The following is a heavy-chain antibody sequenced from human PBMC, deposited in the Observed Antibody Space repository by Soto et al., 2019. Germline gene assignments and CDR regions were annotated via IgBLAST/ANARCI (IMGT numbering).Heavy chain of an antibody. CDR1: GYTFSSYA. CDR3: ARLRFSYYYSGMDV. D-gene: IGHD3-16*01. Sequence: GGSLRLSCAASGYTFSSYALGWARPASGKGLEWVSAISGSGGSTYYADSVKGRFTISRDNSKNTLYLQMNSLRAEDTAVYYCARLRFSYYYSGMDVWGQGTTVTVAS. J-gene: IGHJ6*02. V-gene: IGHV3-23*01. CDR2: ISGSGGST.